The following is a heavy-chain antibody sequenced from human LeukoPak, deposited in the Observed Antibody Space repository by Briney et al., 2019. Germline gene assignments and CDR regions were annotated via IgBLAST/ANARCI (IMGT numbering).Heavy chain of an antibody. CDR3: ARGRGDCSGGSCYGNWFDP. D-gene: IGHD2-15*01. J-gene: IGHJ5*02. V-gene: IGHV1-18*01. CDR2: ISAYNGNT. CDR1: GYTFTSYG. Sequence: GASVKVSCKASGYTFTSYGISWVRQAPGQGLEWMGWISAYNGNTNYAQKLQGRVTMTTDTSTSTAYMELRSLRSDDTAVYYCARGRGDCSGGSCYGNWFDPWGQGTLVTVSS.